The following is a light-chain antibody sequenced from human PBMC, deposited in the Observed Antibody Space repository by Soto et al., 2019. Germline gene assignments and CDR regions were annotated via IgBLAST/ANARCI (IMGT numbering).Light chain of an antibody. CDR1: QSVGSN. CDR2: GSY. V-gene: IGKV3-15*01. J-gene: IGKJ2*01. CDR3: QQYNNWPPYT. Sequence: EIVMTQSPATLSVSPGERATLSCRASQSVGSNLAWYQQKPGQAPRLLIYGSYTTATGIPARFSGSGSGTEFTLTISSLQSEDFAVYYCQQYNNWPPYTFGQGTKLEI.